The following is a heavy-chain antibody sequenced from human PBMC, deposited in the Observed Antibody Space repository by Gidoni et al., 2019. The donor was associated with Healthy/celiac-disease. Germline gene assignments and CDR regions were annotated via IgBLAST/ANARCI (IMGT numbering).Heavy chain of an antibody. Sequence: QVQLQQWGAGLLKPSETLSLTCAVYGGSFRGYYWSWIRQHPGKGLEWIGEINHSGSTNYNPSLKSRVTISVDTSKNQFSLRLSSVTAADTAVYYCARNLKYSSSWYFRPYYFDYWGQGTLVTVSS. CDR3: ARNLKYSSSWYFRPYYFDY. CDR1: GGSFRGYY. J-gene: IGHJ4*02. D-gene: IGHD6-13*01. V-gene: IGHV4-34*01. CDR2: INHSGST.